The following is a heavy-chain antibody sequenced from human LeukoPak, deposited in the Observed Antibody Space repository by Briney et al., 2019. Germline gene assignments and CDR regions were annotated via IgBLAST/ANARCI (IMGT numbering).Heavy chain of an antibody. CDR1: GFTFSTYA. CDR2: ISSNGGST. D-gene: IGHD3-10*01. J-gene: IGHJ4*02. Sequence: GGSLRLSCAASGFTFSTYAMHWVRLAPGKGLEYVSAISSNGGSTYYANSVKGRFTISRDNSKNTLYLQMNSLRAEDTAVYYCAKNGHGSGSYYPRTKYYFDYWGQGTLVTVSS. CDR3: AKNGHGSGSYYPRTKYYFDY. V-gene: IGHV3-64*01.